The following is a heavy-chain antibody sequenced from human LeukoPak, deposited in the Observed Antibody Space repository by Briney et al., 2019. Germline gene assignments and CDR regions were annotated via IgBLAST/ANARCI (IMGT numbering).Heavy chain of an antibody. Sequence: ASMKVSCEASGYTFPGHYIHWVRQAPGQGLEWMGRINPSSGGTNYAQKFHGRVTMTRDTSISTAYMELSSLKSDDTAVYFCARDLRRYSYGDFDYWGQGTLVTVSS. CDR1: GYTFPGHY. V-gene: IGHV1-2*06. D-gene: IGHD5-18*01. CDR2: INPSSGGT. J-gene: IGHJ4*02. CDR3: ARDLRRYSYGDFDY.